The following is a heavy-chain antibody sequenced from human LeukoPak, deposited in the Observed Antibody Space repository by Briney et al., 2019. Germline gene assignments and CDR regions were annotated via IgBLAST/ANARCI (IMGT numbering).Heavy chain of an antibody. D-gene: IGHD3-22*01. J-gene: IGHJ4*02. CDR1: GFTFSDYQ. V-gene: IGHV3-48*03. CDR3: ARDDRGMTHNFDY. CDR2: ISSSGSSI. Sequence: GGSLRLSCAASGFTFSDYQMNWVRQAPGKGLEWVSYISSSGSSIYYADSVKGRFTISRDNAKNSLYLQMNSLRAGDTAVYYCARDDRGMTHNFDYWGQGTLVTVSS.